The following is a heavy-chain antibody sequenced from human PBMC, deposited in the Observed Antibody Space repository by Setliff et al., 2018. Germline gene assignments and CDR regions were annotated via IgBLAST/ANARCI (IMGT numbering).Heavy chain of an antibody. V-gene: IGHV4-59*01. CDR3: VRDRTAYSYGLDV. Sequence: KTSETLSLTCTVSGGSISPYFWSWIRQPPGKGLEWIGYIYHNGNTNFNPSLKTRVTMSVDPSKNQLALNLRSVTAADTAVYYCVRDRTAYSYGLDVWAQGTTVTVSS. D-gene: IGHD5-18*01. J-gene: IGHJ6*02. CDR1: GGSISPYF. CDR2: IYHNGNT.